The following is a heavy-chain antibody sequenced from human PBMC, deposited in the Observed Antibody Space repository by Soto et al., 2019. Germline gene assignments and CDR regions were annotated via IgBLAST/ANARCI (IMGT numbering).Heavy chain of an antibody. CDR1: GFSLRSFA. D-gene: IGHD3-16*01. Sequence: EVQLLESGGTWSQPGESVRLSCVVSGFSLRSFAMSWVRQAPGKRPEWVATISGSGGNKDTADLEEGRVVISRDRSATTLFLDLNNVRVEDTAMYFCVKHNSPAYFFSSFQQWGQGTFVTVSS. J-gene: IGHJ1*01. V-gene: IGHV3-23*01. CDR3: VKHNSPAYFFSSFQQ. CDR2: ISGSGGNK.